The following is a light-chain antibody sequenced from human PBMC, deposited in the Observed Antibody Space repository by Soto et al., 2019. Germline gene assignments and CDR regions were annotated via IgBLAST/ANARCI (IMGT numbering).Light chain of an antibody. CDR1: SSDVGGFNY. J-gene: IGLJ1*01. CDR2: EVS. V-gene: IGLV2-8*01. Sequence: QSALTQPPSASGSPGQSVTISCTGTSSDVGGFNYVYWYQQHPGKAPKLMIYEVSKRPSGVPDRFSGSKSGKTASLTISGLQTGDEADYYCGSWDNSVTGHVFGTGSKVTVL. CDR3: GSWDNSVTGHV.